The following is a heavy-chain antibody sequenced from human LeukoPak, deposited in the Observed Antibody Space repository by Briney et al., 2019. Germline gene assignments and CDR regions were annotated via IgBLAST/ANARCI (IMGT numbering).Heavy chain of an antibody. CDR2: IYSAGDT. D-gene: IGHD1-1*01. J-gene: IGHJ3*02. CDR3: ARDLNAQSRAFDI. V-gene: IGHV3-53*01. Sequence: PGGSLRLSCAASGLTVGSNYMTWVRQAPGKGLEWVSVIYSAGDTYYTDSVKGRFTISRDNSQNTVYLQMNSLRAEDTAVYYCARDLNAQSRAFDIWGRGTMVTVSS. CDR1: GLTVGSNY.